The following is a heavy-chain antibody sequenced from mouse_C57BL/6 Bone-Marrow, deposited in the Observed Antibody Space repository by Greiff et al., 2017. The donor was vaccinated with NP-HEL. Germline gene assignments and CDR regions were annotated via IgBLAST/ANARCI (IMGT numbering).Heavy chain of an antibody. CDR3: ASNWDVGYFDV. CDR1: GYTFTSYW. CDR2: IDPSDSYT. J-gene: IGHJ1*03. Sequence: QVQLQQPGAELVRPGTSVKLSCKASGYTFTSYWMHWVKQRPGQGLEWIGVIDPSDSYTNYNQKFKGKATLTVDTSSSTAYMQLSSLTSEDSGVAYCASNWDVGYFDVWGTGTTVTVSS. V-gene: IGHV1-59*01. D-gene: IGHD4-1*01.